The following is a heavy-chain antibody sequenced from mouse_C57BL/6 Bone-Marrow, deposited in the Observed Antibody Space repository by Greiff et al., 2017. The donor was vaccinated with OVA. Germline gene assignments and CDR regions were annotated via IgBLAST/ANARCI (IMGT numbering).Heavy chain of an antibody. CDR2: IDPETGGT. CDR3: TREVISTMVPTRYYFDY. CDR1: GYTFTDYE. D-gene: IGHD2-2*01. J-gene: IGHJ2*01. V-gene: IGHV1-15*01. Sequence: QVQLQQSGAELVRPGASVTLSCKASGYTFTDYEMHWVKQTPVHGLEWIGAIDPETGGTAYNQKFKGKAILTADKSSSTAYMELRSLTSEDSAVYYCTREVISTMVPTRYYFDYWGQGTTLTVSS.